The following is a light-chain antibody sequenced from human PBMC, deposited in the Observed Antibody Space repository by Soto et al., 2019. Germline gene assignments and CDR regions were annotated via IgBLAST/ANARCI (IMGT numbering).Light chain of an antibody. V-gene: IGLV2-14*01. Sequence: QSALTQPASVSGSPGQSITISCTGTSSDIGGYNYVSWYDHHPGKAPRLIIYEVSNRPSGVSNRFSGSKSGNTASLTISGLQAEDEAPYYCSSYRTTSPCVFGTGTKLTVL. CDR1: SSDIGGYNY. CDR2: EVS. J-gene: IGLJ1*01. CDR3: SSYRTTSPCV.